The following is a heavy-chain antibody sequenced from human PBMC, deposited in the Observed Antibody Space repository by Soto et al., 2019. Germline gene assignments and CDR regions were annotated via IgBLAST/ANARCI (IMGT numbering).Heavy chain of an antibody. Sequence: GGSLRVSCAAPGFTCISYAMNWVRQAPGKGLEWVALISYDGSNKYYADSVKGRFTISRDSSKNTLYLQMNSLRAADTAVYYCGRCSSTSCHLGSDYWGQGTLVTVSS. CDR1: GFTCISYA. CDR2: ISYDGSNK. CDR3: GRCSSTSCHLGSDY. J-gene: IGHJ4*02. V-gene: IGHV3-30-3*01. D-gene: IGHD2-2*01.